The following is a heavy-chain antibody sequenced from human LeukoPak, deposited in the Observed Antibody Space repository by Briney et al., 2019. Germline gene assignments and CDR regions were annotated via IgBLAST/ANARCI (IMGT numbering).Heavy chain of an antibody. Sequence: GGSLRLSCAASGFTLSSYAMSWIRQAPGKGLEWVSYISSRPTTIYYADSVKGRFTISRDNAKNSLFLQMNSLRVEDTAVFYCARVVRGLIHGGPFFDYWGQGTLVTVSS. CDR2: ISSRPTTI. V-gene: IGHV3-48*04. CDR1: GFTLSSYA. CDR3: ARVVRGLIHGGPFFDY. D-gene: IGHD3-10*01. J-gene: IGHJ4*02.